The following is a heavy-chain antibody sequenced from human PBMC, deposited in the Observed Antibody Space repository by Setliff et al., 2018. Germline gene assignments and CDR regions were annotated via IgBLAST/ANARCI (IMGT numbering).Heavy chain of an antibody. V-gene: IGHV4-61*09. Sequence: PSETLSLTCTVSGGSISSGSFYWSWIRQPAGKGLEWIGHIYTSGSTNYNPSLKTRATISVDTSKNQFSLKLSSVTAADTAVYYCARDVYLYDSSGYYYEMAQWYFDLWGRGTLVTVSS. D-gene: IGHD3-22*01. CDR1: GGSISSGSFY. CDR2: IYTSGST. J-gene: IGHJ2*01. CDR3: ARDVYLYDSSGYYYEMAQWYFDL.